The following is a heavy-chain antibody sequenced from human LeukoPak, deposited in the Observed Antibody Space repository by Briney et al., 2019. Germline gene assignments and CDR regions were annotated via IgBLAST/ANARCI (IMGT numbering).Heavy chain of an antibody. CDR1: GYTFTSYD. V-gene: IGHV1-8*03. Sequence: ASVKVSCKASGYTFTSYDINWVRQATGQGLEWMGWMNPNSGNTGYAQKFQGRVTITRNTSISTAYMELSSLRSEDTVVYYCARGPMYYYDSSGNFDYWGQGTLVTVSS. D-gene: IGHD3-22*01. J-gene: IGHJ4*02. CDR2: MNPNSGNT. CDR3: ARGPMYYYDSSGNFDY.